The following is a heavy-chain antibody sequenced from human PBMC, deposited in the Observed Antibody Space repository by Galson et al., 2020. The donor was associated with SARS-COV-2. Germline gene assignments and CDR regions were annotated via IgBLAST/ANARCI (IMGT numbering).Heavy chain of an antibody. V-gene: IGHV1-24*01. D-gene: IGHD2-15*01. CDR2: FDPEDGET. Sequence: ASVKVSCKVSGYTLTELSMHWVRQAPGKGLAWMGGFDPEDGETIYAQKFQGRVTMTEDTSTDTAYMELSSLRSEDTAVYYCATGYAVVVAATLYYWGQGTLVTVSS. CDR3: ATGYAVVVAATLYY. CDR1: GYTLTELS. J-gene: IGHJ4*02.